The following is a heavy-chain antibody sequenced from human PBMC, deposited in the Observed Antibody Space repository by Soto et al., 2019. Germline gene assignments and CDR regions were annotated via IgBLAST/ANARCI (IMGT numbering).Heavy chain of an antibody. CDR3: ARSTQAAAGLGYFDY. Sequence: QVQLQQWGAGLLKPSETLSLTCAVYGGSFSGYYWSWIRQPPGKGLEWSGEINHSGSTNYNPSLKSRVTISVDTSKNQFSLKLRSVTAADTAVYYCARSTQAAAGLGYFDYWGQGTLVTVSS. CDR1: GGSFSGYY. J-gene: IGHJ4*02. D-gene: IGHD6-13*01. CDR2: INHSGST. V-gene: IGHV4-34*01.